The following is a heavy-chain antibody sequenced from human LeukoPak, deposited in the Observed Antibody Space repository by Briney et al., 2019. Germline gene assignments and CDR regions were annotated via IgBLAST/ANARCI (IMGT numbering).Heavy chain of an antibody. CDR3: AKNDILTGSLDY. J-gene: IGHJ4*02. V-gene: IGHV3-30*18. Sequence: SGGSLRLSCAASGFTFSSYGMHWVRQAPGKGLEWVAVISYDGSNKYDADSVKGRFTISRDNSKNTLYLQMNSLRAEDTAVYYCAKNDILTGSLDYWGQGTLVTVSS. CDR2: ISYDGSNK. D-gene: IGHD3-9*01. CDR1: GFTFSSYG.